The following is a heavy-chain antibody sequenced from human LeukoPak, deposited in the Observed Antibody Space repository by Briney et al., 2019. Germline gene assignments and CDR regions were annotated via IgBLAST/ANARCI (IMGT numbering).Heavy chain of an antibody. CDR2: ISGSGGST. CDR3: ARFHLILGFDP. D-gene: IGHD3-3*01. Sequence: GGSLRLSCAASGFTFSSYAMSWVRQAPGKGLEWVSAISGSGGSTYYADSVKGRFTISRDSSKNTLYLQMNSLRAEDTAVYYCARFHLILGFDPWGQGTLVTVSS. CDR1: GFTFSSYA. J-gene: IGHJ5*02. V-gene: IGHV3-23*01.